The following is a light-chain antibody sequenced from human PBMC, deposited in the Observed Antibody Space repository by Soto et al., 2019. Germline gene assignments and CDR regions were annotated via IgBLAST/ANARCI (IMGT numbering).Light chain of an antibody. J-gene: IGKJ1*01. CDR1: QSVSSSY. Sequence: EIVLTQSPGTLSLSPGERATLSCRASQSVSSSYLAWYQQKPGQAPRLLIYGASNRATGIPDRFSGSGSGTDSTLTISRLEPEDLAVYYCQQYGSSPWPFGQGTRVEI. V-gene: IGKV3-20*01. CDR3: QQYGSSPWP. CDR2: GAS.